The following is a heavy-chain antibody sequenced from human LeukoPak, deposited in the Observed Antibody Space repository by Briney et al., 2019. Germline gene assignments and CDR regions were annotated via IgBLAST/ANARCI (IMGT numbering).Heavy chain of an antibody. CDR1: GFTFSSYA. J-gene: IGHJ5*01. D-gene: IGHD3-22*01. V-gene: IGHV3-23*01. CDR2: ISSRGDNI. CDR3: AKDRGGDYGYFGWFDS. Sequence: GGSLRLSCAASGFTFSSYAMSWVRQAPGKGLECISSISSRGDNIDYTASVKGLITTSRDKFTNTLYLQMNSLRVDDTAAYYCAKDRGGDYGYFGWFDSWGQGTQVTVSS.